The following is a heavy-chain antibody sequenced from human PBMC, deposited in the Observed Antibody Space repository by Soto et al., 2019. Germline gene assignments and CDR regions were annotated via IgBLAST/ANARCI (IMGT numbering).Heavy chain of an antibody. CDR1: GYTFTSYD. V-gene: IGHV1-8*01. CDR3: ARVYGDYDDYYYYYMDV. CDR2: MNPNSGNT. J-gene: IGHJ6*03. Sequence: GASVKVSCNASGYTFTSYDLNCVRQATGQGPEWMGWMNPNSGNTGYAQKFQGRVTMTRNTSISTAYMELSSLRSEDTAVYYCARVYGDYDDYYYYYMDVWGKGTTVTVSS. D-gene: IGHD4-17*01.